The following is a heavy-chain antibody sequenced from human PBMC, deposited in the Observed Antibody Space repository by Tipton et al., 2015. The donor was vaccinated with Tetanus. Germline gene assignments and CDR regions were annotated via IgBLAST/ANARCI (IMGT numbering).Heavy chain of an antibody. CDR1: GDSVSNKGAA. CDR2: TYYRSEWHT. J-gene: IGHJ4*02. CDR3: ARDPEHDQSYDY. D-gene: IGHD1-14*01. V-gene: IGHV6-1*01. Sequence: GLVKPSQTLSLTCAISGDSVSNKGAAWNWIRQSPSRGLEWLGRTYYRSEWHTDYAVSLKSRITVNPDTSRNQFSLQLNSVTPDDTAVYYCARDPEHDQSYDYWGQGPLVTVSS.